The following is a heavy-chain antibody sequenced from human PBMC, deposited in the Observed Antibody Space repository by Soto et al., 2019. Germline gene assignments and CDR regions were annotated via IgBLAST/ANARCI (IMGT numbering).Heavy chain of an antibody. CDR3: ARSIVVVPAAIPAEDDYFDY. CDR1: GYTFTSYA. D-gene: IGHD2-2*02. CDR2: INAGNGNT. V-gene: IGHV1-3*01. Sequence: QVQLVQSGAEVKKPGASVKVSCKASGYTFTSYAMHWVRQAPGQRLEWMGWINAGNGNTKYSQKFQGRVTITRDTSASTAYMELSSLRSEDTAVYYCARSIVVVPAAIPAEDDYFDYWGQGTLVTVSS. J-gene: IGHJ4*02.